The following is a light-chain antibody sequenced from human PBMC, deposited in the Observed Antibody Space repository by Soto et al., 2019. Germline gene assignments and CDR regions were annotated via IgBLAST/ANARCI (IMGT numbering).Light chain of an antibody. CDR1: QSVSSS. V-gene: IGKV3-15*01. J-gene: IGKJ4*01. Sequence: EIVMTQSPATLSVSPGERATLSCRASQSVSSSLAWYQQKPGQAPRLLIYGASTRATGIPARFSGSGSGTEFTLTISSLQSEDFALYYCQQYNNWPLTFGGGIKVEIK. CDR2: GAS. CDR3: QQYNNWPLT.